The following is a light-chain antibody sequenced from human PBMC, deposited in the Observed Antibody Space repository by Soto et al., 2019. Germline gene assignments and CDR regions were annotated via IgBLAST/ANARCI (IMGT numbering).Light chain of an antibody. V-gene: IGKV1-27*01. J-gene: IGKJ1*01. Sequence: DIQMTQSPSSLSASVGDRVTITCRASQGISNYLAWYQQKPGKVPELLIYAASTLQLGVPSRFSGGGSWTDFTLTISNLHSEDVATYYCQKYSSAPWTFGQGTKVEIK. CDR2: AAS. CDR1: QGISNY. CDR3: QKYSSAPWT.